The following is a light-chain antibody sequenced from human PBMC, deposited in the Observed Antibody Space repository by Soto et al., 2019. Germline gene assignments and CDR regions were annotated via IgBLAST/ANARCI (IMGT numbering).Light chain of an antibody. CDR3: QQYFSTPWT. CDR1: QSLFYSSNNKDY. V-gene: IGKV4-1*01. J-gene: IGKJ1*01. Sequence: DIVMTQSPDSLAVSLGERATINCKSSQSLFYSSNNKDYLAWYQQKPGQPPRLLIYWASTRESGVPERFSGSGSGTDFTLPVSSLQAEDVEVYYCQQYFSTPWTFGQGTKVEIK. CDR2: WAS.